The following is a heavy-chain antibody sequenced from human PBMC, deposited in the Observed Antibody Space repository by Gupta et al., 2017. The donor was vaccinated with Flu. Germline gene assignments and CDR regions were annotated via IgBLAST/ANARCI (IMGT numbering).Heavy chain of an antibody. D-gene: IGHD3-22*01. CDR2: IYDSGST. Sequence: QLQLQESGPGLVKPSEALSLTCTVSGGTISSSRNYWGWIRQPPGKGLEWVGSIYDSGSTYYNPSLKSLVTISVYTSKNQFSLKLSSVTAADTAVYYCARQGDYYDSSGYLQPGAFDIWGQGTMVTVSS. J-gene: IGHJ3*02. CDR3: ARQGDYYDSSGYLQPGAFDI. CDR1: GGTISSSRNY. V-gene: IGHV4-39*01.